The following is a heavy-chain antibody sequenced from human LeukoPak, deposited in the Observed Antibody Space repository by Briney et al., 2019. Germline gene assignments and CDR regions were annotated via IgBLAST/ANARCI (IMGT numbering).Heavy chain of an antibody. J-gene: IGHJ1*01. D-gene: IGHD3-10*01. CDR1: GFTFSRYG. CDR3: AKGAWLDY. V-gene: IGHV3-23*01. Sequence: GGSLRLSCAASGFTFSRYGMHWVRQAPGKGLEWVSAIGGSGGSTDYADSVKGRFTISRDNSKNTLYLQMNSLRAEDTAVYYCAKGAWLDYWGQGTLVTVSS. CDR2: IGGSGGST.